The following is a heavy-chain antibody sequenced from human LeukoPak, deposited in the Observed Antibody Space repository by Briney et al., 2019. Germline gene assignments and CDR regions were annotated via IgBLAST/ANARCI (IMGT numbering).Heavy chain of an antibody. J-gene: IGHJ4*02. Sequence: PSVTLSLTCIVSGGSFSGGTYCWGWIRQPPGKGLEWIGSICSSGNTYYNPSLKSRVTISVDTSKNQFSLKLISVTAADTAVYYCARAEAPIAAYDYWGQGTLVTVSS. CDR2: ICSSGNT. CDR1: GGSFSGGTYC. D-gene: IGHD6-6*01. V-gene: IGHV4-39*07. CDR3: ARAEAPIAAYDY.